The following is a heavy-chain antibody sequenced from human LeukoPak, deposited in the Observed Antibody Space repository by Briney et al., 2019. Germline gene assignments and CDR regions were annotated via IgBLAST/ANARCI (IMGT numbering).Heavy chain of an antibody. Sequence: GGSLRLSCAASGFTFSSYGMHWVRQAPGKGLEWVAVISYDGSNEYYADSVKGRFTISRDNSKSILYLQMNSLRDEDTAVYYCAVEGYCSGGSCYTNWFDPWGQGTLVTVSS. CDR2: ISYDGSNE. CDR1: GFTFSSYG. J-gene: IGHJ5*02. CDR3: AVEGYCSGGSCYTNWFDP. D-gene: IGHD2-15*01. V-gene: IGHV3-30*03.